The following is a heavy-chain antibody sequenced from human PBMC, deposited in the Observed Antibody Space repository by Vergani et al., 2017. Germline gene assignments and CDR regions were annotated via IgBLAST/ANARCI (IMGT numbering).Heavy chain of an antibody. CDR1: GFNFTNAW. J-gene: IGHJ4*02. D-gene: IGHD3-3*01. V-gene: IGHV3-15*04. Sequence: EVQLVESGGGLVKPGGSLRLSCAASGFNFTNAWMSWVRQAPGKGLEWVGRIESKAEGGTTDYATPVKGRLTISRDDTKDTLFLQMNSLKTEDTAIYYWATGWSDLPDYRGQGTLVNVS. CDR3: ATGWSDLPDY. CDR2: IESKAEGGTT.